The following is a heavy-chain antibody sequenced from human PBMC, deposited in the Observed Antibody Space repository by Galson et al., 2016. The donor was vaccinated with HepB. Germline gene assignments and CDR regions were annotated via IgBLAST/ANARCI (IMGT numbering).Heavy chain of an antibody. CDR2: INPNGATT. CDR1: GDTFTIYY. J-gene: IGHJ4*02. V-gene: IGHV1-46*01. Sequence: SVKVSCKASGDTFTIYYIHWVRQAPGQGLEWMGLINPNGATTSYAQKFQGRVTLTRDTSTSTVYMDLRSLRDEDTGVYYSAKGRSWPSLLEYWGQGALVSVSS. D-gene: IGHD6-13*01. CDR3: AKGRSWPSLLEY.